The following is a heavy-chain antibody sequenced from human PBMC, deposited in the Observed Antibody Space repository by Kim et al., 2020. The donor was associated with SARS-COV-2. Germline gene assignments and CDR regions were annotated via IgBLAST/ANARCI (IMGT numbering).Heavy chain of an antibody. J-gene: IGHJ4*02. Sequence: GGSLRLSCAASGFTFSSYGMHWVRQAPGKGLEWVAVISYDGSNKYYADSVKGRFTISRDNSKNTLYLQMNSLRAEDTAVYYCAREGQVGATTGSDYWGQGTLVTVSS. D-gene: IGHD1-26*01. CDR1: GFTFSSYG. V-gene: IGHV3-33*05. CDR2: ISYDGSNK. CDR3: AREGQVGATTGSDY.